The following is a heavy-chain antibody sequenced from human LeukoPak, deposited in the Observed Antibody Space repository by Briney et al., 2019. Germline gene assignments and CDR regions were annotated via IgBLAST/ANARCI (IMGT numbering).Heavy chain of an antibody. Sequence: GGSLRLSCAASGFTFDDYAMHWVRQAPGKGLEWVSGISWNSGSIGYADSVKGRFTISRDNAKNSLYLQMNSLRAEDTAIYYCARAPRKFRGIIVTPLYYFDYWGQGALVTVSS. D-gene: IGHD3-10*01. V-gene: IGHV3-9*01. CDR2: ISWNSGSI. CDR3: ARAPRKFRGIIVTPLYYFDY. CDR1: GFTFDDYA. J-gene: IGHJ4*02.